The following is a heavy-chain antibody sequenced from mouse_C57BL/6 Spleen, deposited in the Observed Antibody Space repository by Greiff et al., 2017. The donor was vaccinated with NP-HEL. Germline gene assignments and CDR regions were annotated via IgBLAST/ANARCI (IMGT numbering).Heavy chain of an antibody. V-gene: IGHV5-17*01. D-gene: IGHD2-10*02. Sequence: EVMLVESGGGLVKPGGSLKLSCAASGFTFSDYGMHWVRQAPEKGLEWVAYISSGSSTIYYADTMKGRFTISRDNAKNTLFLQMTSLRSEDTAMYYCARLGYGNLSWFAYWGQGTLVTVSA. CDR3: ARLGYGNLSWFAY. CDR2: ISSGSSTI. CDR1: GFTFSDYG. J-gene: IGHJ3*01.